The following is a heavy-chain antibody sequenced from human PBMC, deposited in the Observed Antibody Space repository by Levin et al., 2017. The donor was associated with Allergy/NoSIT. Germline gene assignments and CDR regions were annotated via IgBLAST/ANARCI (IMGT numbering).Heavy chain of an antibody. J-gene: IGHJ1*01. D-gene: IGHD4-17*01. CDR3: TKGGHYGDYQMG. CDR1: GFIFSNYA. CDR2: ITGSGDNT. Sequence: SGGSLRLSCAASGFIFSNYAMSWVRQAPGKGLEWVSGITGSGDNTNYADSVKGRFTISRDNSKNTLFLQLNSLRAEDTALYYCTKGGHYGDYQMGWGQGTLVTVS. V-gene: IGHV3-23*01.